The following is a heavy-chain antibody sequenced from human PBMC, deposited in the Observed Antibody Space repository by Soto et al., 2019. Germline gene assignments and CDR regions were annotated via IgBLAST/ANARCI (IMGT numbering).Heavy chain of an antibody. J-gene: IGHJ4*02. V-gene: IGHV3-30*18. D-gene: IGHD6-19*01. CDR1: GFSFSDYA. CDR2: VSHDGRNT. CDR3: AKGGRQWLVTSDFNY. Sequence: VQLVESGGGVVQPGTSLGLSCAASGFSFSDYAMHWVRQAPGKGLEWVAVVSHDGRNTHYADSVKGRFTISGDSSKNTVLLEMTSPRAENTAVYYCAKGGRQWLVTSDFNYWGQGALVTVSS.